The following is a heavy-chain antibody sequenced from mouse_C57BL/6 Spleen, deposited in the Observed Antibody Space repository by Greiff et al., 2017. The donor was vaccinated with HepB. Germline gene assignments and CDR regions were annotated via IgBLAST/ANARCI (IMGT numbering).Heavy chain of an antibody. CDR2: IDPEDGEP. Sequence: EVKLLESGAELVKPGASVKLSCTASGFNIKDYYMHWVKQRTEQGLEWIGRIDPEDGEPKYAPKFQGKATITADTSSNTAYLQLSSLTSEDTAVYYCASDATWFAYWGQGTLVTVSA. CDR3: ASDATWFAY. CDR1: GFNIKDYY. V-gene: IGHV14-2*01. J-gene: IGHJ3*01. D-gene: IGHD2-3*01.